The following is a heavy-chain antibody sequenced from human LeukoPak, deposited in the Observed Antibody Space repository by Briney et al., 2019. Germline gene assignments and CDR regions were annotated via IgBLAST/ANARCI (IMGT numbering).Heavy chain of an antibody. CDR3: ARDPGRSPDY. Sequence: TGGSLRLSCTASGFIFSHYSMHWVRQAPGQGLEYVSAINSNGDDTYYIDSVRGRFTISRDNSKNTVYLQVGSLRAEDMGVYYCARDPGRSPDYWGQGTLVTVSS. CDR1: GFIFSHYS. D-gene: IGHD1-26*01. CDR2: INSNGDDT. J-gene: IGHJ4*02. V-gene: IGHV3-64*02.